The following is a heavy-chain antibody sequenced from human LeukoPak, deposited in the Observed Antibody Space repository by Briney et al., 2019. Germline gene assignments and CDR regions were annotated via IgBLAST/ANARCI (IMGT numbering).Heavy chain of an antibody. V-gene: IGHV1-2*02. D-gene: IGHD3-22*01. J-gene: IGHJ4*02. CDR3: ARELNYDSSGYYFDY. CDR1: GYTFTVYF. CDR2: INPNSGGT. Sequence: GASVKVPCTASGYTFTVYFMHWVRQAPGQGLEWMGWINPNSGGTNYAQKFQGRVTMTRDTSISTAYMELSRLRSDDTAVYYCARELNYDSSGYYFDYWGQGTLVTVSS.